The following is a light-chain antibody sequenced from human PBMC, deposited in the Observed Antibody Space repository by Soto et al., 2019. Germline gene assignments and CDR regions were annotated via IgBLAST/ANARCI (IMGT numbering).Light chain of an antibody. CDR1: QSISNH. Sequence: DIQMTQSASTLSASVEDRVIITCRASQSISNHLNWYQQKPGKAPKLLIFAASSLQSGVPSRFSGSRSGPDCTLTISSLQPEDVATYYCQQSYSSPPTFGQGTKVDIK. J-gene: IGKJ1*01. V-gene: IGKV1-39*01. CDR3: QQSYSSPPT. CDR2: AAS.